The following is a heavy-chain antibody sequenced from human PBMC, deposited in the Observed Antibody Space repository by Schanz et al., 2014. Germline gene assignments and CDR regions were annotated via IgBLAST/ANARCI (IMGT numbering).Heavy chain of an antibody. Sequence: QVQLVQSGAEVKKPGSSVKVSCKASGGTFSSFAIFWVRQAPGQGLEWMGTIIPILDITNYAQKFQGRVTITADKSTSTAYMKLSNLRSEDTAVYYCARAEQDYSDSSGYATCYFGNWGQGTLVTVSS. CDR3: ARAEQDYSDSSGYATCYFGN. CDR1: GGTFSSFA. V-gene: IGHV1-69*04. J-gene: IGHJ4*02. CDR2: IIPILDIT. D-gene: IGHD3-22*01.